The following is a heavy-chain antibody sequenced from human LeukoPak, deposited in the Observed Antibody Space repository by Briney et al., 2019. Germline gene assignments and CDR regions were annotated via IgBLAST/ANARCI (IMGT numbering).Heavy chain of an antibody. CDR3: ARASRRFGKSFDY. CDR2: IIPILGIA. CDR1: GGTFSSYA. D-gene: IGHD3-10*01. Sequence: GASVKVSCKASGGTFSSYAISWVRQAPGQGLEWMGRIIPILGIANYAQKFQGRVTITADKSTSTAYMELSSLRSEDTAVYYCARASRRFGKSFDYWGQGTLVTVSS. V-gene: IGHV1-69*04. J-gene: IGHJ4*02.